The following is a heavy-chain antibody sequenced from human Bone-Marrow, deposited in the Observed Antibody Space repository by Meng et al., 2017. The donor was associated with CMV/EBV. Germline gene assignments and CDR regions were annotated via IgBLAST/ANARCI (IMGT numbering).Heavy chain of an antibody. J-gene: IGHJ4*02. V-gene: IGHV1-69*05. CDR1: GGILSNYA. CDR2: VIPISGSP. Sequence: SVKVSCKASGGILSNYAVSWVRQAPGQGLEWLGGVIPISGSPHYPQKFQGRVTMTTDESTGTAYMELSGLTSEDTAVYYCARDPQFWSGSYSDYWGQGTLVTVSS. CDR3: ARDPQFWSGSYSDY. D-gene: IGHD3-3*01.